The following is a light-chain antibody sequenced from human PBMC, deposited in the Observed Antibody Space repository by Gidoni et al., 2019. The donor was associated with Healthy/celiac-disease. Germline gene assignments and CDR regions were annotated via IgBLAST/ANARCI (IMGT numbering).Light chain of an antibody. J-gene: IGLJ3*02. V-gene: IGLV2-14*01. Sequence: QSALTQPASVSGSPGQSITISCTGTSRDVGGYNYVSWYQQHPGKAPKLMIYEVSNRPSGDSNRFSGSKSGNTASLTISGLQAEDEADYYCSSYTSSSTWVFGGGTKLTVL. CDR2: EVS. CDR1: SRDVGGYNY. CDR3: SSYTSSSTWV.